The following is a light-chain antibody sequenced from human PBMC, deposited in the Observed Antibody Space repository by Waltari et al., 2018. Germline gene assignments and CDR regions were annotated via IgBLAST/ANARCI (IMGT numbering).Light chain of an antibody. CDR1: SGHSTYT. CDR3: QTWGTGTVV. Sequence: QLVLTPSPSASASLGASVKPTCTLSSGHSTYTIAWHQQQPENGPRYLMRVNSDGTHSKGDGIPDRFSGSTSGGERHLTISSLQSEDEADYYCQTWGTGTVVFGGGTKLTVL. CDR2: VNSDGTH. V-gene: IGLV4-69*01. J-gene: IGLJ2*01.